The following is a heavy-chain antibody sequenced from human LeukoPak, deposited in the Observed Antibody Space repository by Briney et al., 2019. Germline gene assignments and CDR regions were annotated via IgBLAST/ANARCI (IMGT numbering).Heavy chain of an antibody. J-gene: IGHJ4*02. D-gene: IGHD1-1*01. CDR1: GFTFSSYA. CDR2: ISGSGIST. CDR3: AKGDKSTGFEY. V-gene: IGHV3-23*01. Sequence: PGGSLRLSCAASGFTFSSYAMSWVRQAPEMGLEWVSIISGSGISTYYADSVKGRFTISRDNSKNTLYLQMNSLGAEDTAVYYCAKGDKSTGFEYWGRGTLVTVSS.